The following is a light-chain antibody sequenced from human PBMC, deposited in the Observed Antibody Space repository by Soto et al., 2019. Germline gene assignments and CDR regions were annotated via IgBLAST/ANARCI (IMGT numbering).Light chain of an antibody. J-gene: IGKJ1*01. CDR1: QGISSY. V-gene: IGKV1-8*01. CDR2: AAS. Sequence: AIRMTQSPSSLSASTGDRVTITCRASQGISSYLAWYQQKPGKAPKLLIYAASTLQSGVPSRFSGSGSRTEFTPTISSLQPDDFATYYCHHYTRTFGQGTKVEIK. CDR3: HHYTRT.